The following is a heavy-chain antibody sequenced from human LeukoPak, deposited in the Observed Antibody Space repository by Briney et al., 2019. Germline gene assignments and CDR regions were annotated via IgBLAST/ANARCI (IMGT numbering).Heavy chain of an antibody. CDR3: SRSYYSSSWYYFDH. J-gene: IGHJ4*02. V-gene: IGHV1-18*01. Sequence: ASVKVSCKTSGYTFNNFGITWVRQAPGQGLEWMGWISIGDGRTHYGRKFQDRVSMTREMSSNTAFLELSSLRSDDTAFYFCSRSYYSSSWYYFDHSGQGTLVTVSS. D-gene: IGHD2-15*01. CDR1: GYTFNNFG. CDR2: ISIGDGRT.